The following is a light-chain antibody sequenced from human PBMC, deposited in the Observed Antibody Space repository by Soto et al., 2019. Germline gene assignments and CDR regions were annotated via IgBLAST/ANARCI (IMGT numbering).Light chain of an antibody. J-gene: IGLJ1*01. CDR3: AAWDDSLNGIV. Sequence: QSVLTQPPSVSEAPRQRVTISCSGSSSNIGNNAVNWYQQLPGKAPKLLIYYDDLLPSGVSDRFSGSKSGTSASLAISGLQSVDEADYYGAAWDDSLNGIVCATGTKVTVL. CDR1: SSNIGNNA. V-gene: IGLV1-36*01. CDR2: YDD.